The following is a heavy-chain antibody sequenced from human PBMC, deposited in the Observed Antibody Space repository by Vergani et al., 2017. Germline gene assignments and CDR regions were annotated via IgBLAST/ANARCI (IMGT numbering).Heavy chain of an antibody. Sequence: QVQLQESGPGLVKPSETLSLTCTVSGGSISSYYWSWIRQPPGKGLEWIGYIYYSGSTNYNPSLMSRVTISVDTSKNQFSLKLSSVTAADTAVYYCARGQGYSRAPDYWGQGTLVTVSS. CDR3: ARGQGYSRAPDY. CDR1: GGSISSYY. D-gene: IGHD6-13*01. V-gene: IGHV4-59*01. CDR2: IYYSGST. J-gene: IGHJ4*02.